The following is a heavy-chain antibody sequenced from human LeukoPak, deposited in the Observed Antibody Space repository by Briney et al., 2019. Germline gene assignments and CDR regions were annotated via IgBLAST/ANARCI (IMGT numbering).Heavy chain of an antibody. CDR2: THYSGTT. CDR1: DGSISTFY. Sequence: SETLSLTCAVSDGSISTFYWSWIRQPPGKGLEWIGYTHYSGTTYYNPSLKSRVTMSVNTSKHQFSLEMTSVAAADTAVYYCARVNLGQLLYWYFDLWGRGTLVTVSS. V-gene: IGHV4-59*01. D-gene: IGHD4-23*01. J-gene: IGHJ2*01. CDR3: ARVNLGQLLYWYFDL.